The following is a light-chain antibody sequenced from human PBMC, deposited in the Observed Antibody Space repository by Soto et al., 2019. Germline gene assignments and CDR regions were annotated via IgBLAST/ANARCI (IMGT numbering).Light chain of an antibody. V-gene: IGKV3-15*01. Sequence: EIVMTQSPATLSVSPGERATLSCRASQSVSSNLAWYQQKPGQAPRLLIYGASTRATGIPARFSGSGSGTAFTLTLSSLQSEDFAVYYCQQYNNWPPRITFGPGTKVDIK. CDR1: QSVSSN. J-gene: IGKJ3*01. CDR3: QQYNNWPPRIT. CDR2: GAS.